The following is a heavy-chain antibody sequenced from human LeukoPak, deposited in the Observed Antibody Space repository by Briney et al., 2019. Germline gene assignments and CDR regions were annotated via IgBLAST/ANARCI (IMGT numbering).Heavy chain of an antibody. Sequence: GGSLRLSCAAPGFTFSSYWMHWVRQAPGKGLVWVSRINSDGSSTSYADSVKGRFTISRDNAKNTLYLQMNSLRAEDTAVYYCARDSTCYYGSGSYSDFDYWGQGTLVTVSS. D-gene: IGHD3-10*01. CDR3: ARDSTCYYGSGSYSDFDY. V-gene: IGHV3-74*01. J-gene: IGHJ4*02. CDR1: GFTFSSYW. CDR2: INSDGSST.